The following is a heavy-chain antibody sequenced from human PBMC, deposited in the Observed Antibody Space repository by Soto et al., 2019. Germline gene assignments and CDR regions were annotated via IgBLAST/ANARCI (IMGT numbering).Heavy chain of an antibody. CDR2: ISTSGNII. CDR1: GFTFSDYF. Sequence: GGSLRLSCAASGFTFSDYFMTWIRQAPGKGLEWISYISTSGNIIYYADSVKGRFIISRDNAKNSLYLQMKSLRAEDTAVYYCTRDPLGYAYGSDYWGRGTLVTVSS. J-gene: IGHJ4*02. V-gene: IGHV3-11*01. CDR3: TRDPLGYAYGSDY. D-gene: IGHD5-18*01.